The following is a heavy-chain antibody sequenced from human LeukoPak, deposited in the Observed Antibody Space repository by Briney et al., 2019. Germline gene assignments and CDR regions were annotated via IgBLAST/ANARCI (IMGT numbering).Heavy chain of an antibody. D-gene: IGHD3-9*01. J-gene: IGHJ1*01. CDR2: IYTSGST. CDR1: GGSISSSSYY. V-gene: IGHV4-61*02. CDR3: ARDAHYYDILTGYYFSEYFQH. Sequence: SETLSLTCTVSGGSISSSSYYWGWIRQPAGKGLEWIGRIYTSGSTNYNPSLKSRVTMSVDTSKNQFSLKLSSVTAADTAVYYCARDAHYYDILTGYYFSEYFQHWGQGTLVTVSS.